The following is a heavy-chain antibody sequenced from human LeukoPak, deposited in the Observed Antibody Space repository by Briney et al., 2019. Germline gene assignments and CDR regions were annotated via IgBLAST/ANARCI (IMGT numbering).Heavy chain of an antibody. CDR1: GPSFTTSW. V-gene: IGHV5-51*01. CDR2: TYPRDSDT. J-gene: IGHJ4*02. CDR3: ARCEGVEFSPYDSSGIKGFFDF. Sequence: GAPLLTSSHPSGPSFTTSWIGWVRALPGKGLEGVGITYPRDSDTKYNPSFQGQVTVSADKSMTTAYLQWGRLRDSDAAIYYCARCEGVEFSPYDSSGIKGFFDFWGQGTPVTVSS. D-gene: IGHD3-22*01.